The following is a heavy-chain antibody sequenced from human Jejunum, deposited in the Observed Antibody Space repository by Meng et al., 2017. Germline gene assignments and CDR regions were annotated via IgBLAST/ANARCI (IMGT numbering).Heavy chain of an antibody. D-gene: IGHD1/OR15-1a*01. CDR3: ARERVTPTKGLDC. J-gene: IGHJ4*02. CDR2: IYFSGTT. CDR1: GGSISSGSYY. V-gene: IGHV4-61*02. Sequence: QTLSLTCTVSGGSISSGSYYWNWIRQPAGKGLEWIGRIYFSGTTTYNPSLESRVTISVDTSNNQFSLKLTSVTAADMAVYYCARERVTPTKGLDCWGQGTLVTVSS.